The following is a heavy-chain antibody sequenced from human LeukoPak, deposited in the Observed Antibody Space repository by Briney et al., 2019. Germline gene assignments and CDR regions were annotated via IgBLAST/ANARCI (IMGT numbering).Heavy chain of an antibody. D-gene: IGHD3-10*01. CDR1: GFTFSSYS. CDR3: ARVPTWPMVREGDYYYYGMDV. J-gene: IGHJ6*02. Sequence: GRSLRLSCAASGFTFSSYSMNWVRQAPGKGLEWVSYISSSSSTIYYADSVKGRFTISRDNAKNSLYLQMNSLRAEDTAVYYCARVPTWPMVREGDYYYYGMDVWGQGTTVTVSS. CDR2: ISSSSSTI. V-gene: IGHV3-48*04.